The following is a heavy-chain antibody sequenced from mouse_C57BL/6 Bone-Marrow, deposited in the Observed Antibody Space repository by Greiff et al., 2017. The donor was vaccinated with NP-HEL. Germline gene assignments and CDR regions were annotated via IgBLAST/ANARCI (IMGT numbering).Heavy chain of an antibody. CDR1: GYTFTGYW. CDR3: ARSLTGPYWYFEV. D-gene: IGHD4-1*01. Sequence: QVQLQQSGAELMKPGASVKLSCKATGYTFTGYWIEWVKQRPGHGLEWIGEILPGSGSSNYNEKSNGKATFTADTSSNTPDMQHSSLTTEDSAIYYSARSLTGPYWYFEVWGTGTTVTVAS. J-gene: IGHJ1*03. V-gene: IGHV1-9*01. CDR2: ILPGSGSS.